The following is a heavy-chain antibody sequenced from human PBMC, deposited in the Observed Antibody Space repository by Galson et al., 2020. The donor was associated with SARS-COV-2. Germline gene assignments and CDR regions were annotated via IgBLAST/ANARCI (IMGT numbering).Heavy chain of an antibody. Sequence: SETLSLTCTVSGGSISSSSYYWGWIRQPPGKGLEWIGSIYYSGSTYYNPSLKSRVTISVDTSKNQFSLKLSSVTAADTAVYYCARHFQHYDSSGASNWFDPWGQGTLVTVSS. CDR1: GGSISSSSYY. J-gene: IGHJ5*02. CDR2: IYYSGST. CDR3: ARHFQHYDSSGASNWFDP. D-gene: IGHD3-22*01. V-gene: IGHV4-39*01.